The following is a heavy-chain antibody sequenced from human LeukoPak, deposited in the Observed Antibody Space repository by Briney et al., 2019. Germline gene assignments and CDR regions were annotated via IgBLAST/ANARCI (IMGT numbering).Heavy chain of an antibody. V-gene: IGHV3-21*01. CDR2: ISGTSTHI. Sequence: GGSLRLSCAASGFTFSRCGMNWVRQAPGKGLEWVSSISGTSTHIYYADSVKGRFTISRDNAQNSLYLQMNSLRAEDTAVYYCARGSEYYYDSSGINWGQGTLVTVSS. D-gene: IGHD3-22*01. CDR3: ARGSEYYYDSSGIN. CDR1: GFTFSRCG. J-gene: IGHJ4*02.